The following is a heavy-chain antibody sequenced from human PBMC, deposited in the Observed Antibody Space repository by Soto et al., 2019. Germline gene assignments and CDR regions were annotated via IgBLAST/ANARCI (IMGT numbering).Heavy chain of an antibody. J-gene: IGHJ4*02. CDR2: INSDGSDI. D-gene: IGHD6-19*01. CDR1: GFTFSDYW. Sequence: EVQLVESGGGLVQPGGSLRLSCAASGFTFSDYWIHWVRQAPGKGLVWVSRINSDGSDIHYADSGKGRFTIPRDNAKNPLYLQMNSLSAEDTAVYYCARLSYRSGWHSFAHWGQGTLVTVSS. CDR3: ARLSYRSGWHSFAH. V-gene: IGHV3-74*01.